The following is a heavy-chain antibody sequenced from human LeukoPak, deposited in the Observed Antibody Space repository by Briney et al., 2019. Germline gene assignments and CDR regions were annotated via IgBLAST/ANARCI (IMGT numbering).Heavy chain of an antibody. CDR1: GGTFSSYA. D-gene: IGHD3-10*01. CDR3: ARAFRDPGYFDL. Sequence: SVKVSCKASGGTFSSYAISWVRQAPGQGLEWMGGIVPIFGTANYAQKFQGRVTITADESTSTAYMELSSLRSEDTAVYYCARAFRDPGYFDLWGRGTLVTVSS. V-gene: IGHV1-69*13. J-gene: IGHJ2*01. CDR2: IVPIFGTA.